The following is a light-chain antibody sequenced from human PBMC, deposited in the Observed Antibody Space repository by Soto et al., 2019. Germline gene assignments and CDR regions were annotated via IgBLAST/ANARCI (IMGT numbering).Light chain of an antibody. CDR3: QHYNSYSEA. J-gene: IGKJ1*01. CDR1: QSISSW. CDR2: QAS. Sequence: IQSAKCASHLPASVSTRFTITCRASQSISSWLAWYQQKPGTAPKVLIYQASTLQSGVPSRFSGSGSGTEFTLTISSLQPDDFATYYCQHYNSYSEAFGQGTKV. V-gene: IGKV1-5*03.